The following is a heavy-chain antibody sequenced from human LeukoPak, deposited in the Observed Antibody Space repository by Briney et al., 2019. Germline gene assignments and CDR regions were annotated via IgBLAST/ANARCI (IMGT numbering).Heavy chain of an antibody. CDR1: GFAVSSNS. J-gene: IGHJ4*02. Sequence: GGSLRLSCTVSGFAVSSNSMSWVRQAPGKGLEWVSFIYSDNTHYPDSVKGRFTISRDNSKNTLYLQMNSLRAEDTAVYYCARRAGAYSHPYDYWGQGTLVAVSS. D-gene: IGHD4/OR15-4a*01. V-gene: IGHV3-53*01. CDR2: IYSDNT. CDR3: ARRAGAYSHPYDY.